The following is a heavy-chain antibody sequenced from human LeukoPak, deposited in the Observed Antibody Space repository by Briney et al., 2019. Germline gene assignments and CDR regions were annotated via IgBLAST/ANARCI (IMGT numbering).Heavy chain of an antibody. D-gene: IGHD6-19*01. CDR3: ARIPLSSGWYYFDY. Sequence: SETLSLTCTVSGGSISSYYWSWIRQPPGKGLEWIGYIYYSGSTNYNPSLKSRVTISVDTSKNQFSLKLSSVTAADTAVYYCARIPLSSGWYYFDYWGQGTLVTVSS. CDR2: IYYSGST. J-gene: IGHJ4*02. CDR1: GGSISSYY. V-gene: IGHV4-59*01.